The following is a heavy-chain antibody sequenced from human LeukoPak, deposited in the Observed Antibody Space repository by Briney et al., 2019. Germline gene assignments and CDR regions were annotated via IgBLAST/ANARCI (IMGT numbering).Heavy chain of an antibody. CDR3: AGGPEYSSGWYKRQNWFDP. J-gene: IGHJ5*02. Sequence: SETLSLTCAVYGGSFSGYYWSWIRQPPGKGLEWIGEINHSGSTNYNPSLKRRVTISVDTSKNQFSLKLSSVTAADTAVYYCAGGPEYSSGWYKRQNWFDPWGQGTLVTVSS. D-gene: IGHD6-19*01. CDR1: GGSFSGYY. V-gene: IGHV4-34*01. CDR2: INHSGST.